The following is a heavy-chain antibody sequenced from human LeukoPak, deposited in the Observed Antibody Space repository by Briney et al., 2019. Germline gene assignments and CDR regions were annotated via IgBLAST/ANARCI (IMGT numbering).Heavy chain of an antibody. D-gene: IGHD2-15*01. J-gene: IGHJ4*02. CDR3: ATGGACSGGSCYGYFDY. V-gene: IGHV3-48*03. CDR2: ISSRDSII. CDR1: GFTFSNYE. Sequence: PGGSLRLACAASGFTFSNYEMNWVRQAPGKGLEWVSYISSRDSIIYYADYVKGRFTISRGNAKNSLYLQMNSLRAEDTAVYYCATGGACSGGSCYGYFDYWGQGTLVTVSS.